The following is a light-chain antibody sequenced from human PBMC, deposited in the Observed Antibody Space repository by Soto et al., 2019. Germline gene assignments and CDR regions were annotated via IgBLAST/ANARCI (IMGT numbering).Light chain of an antibody. J-gene: IGKJ4*01. CDR2: RAF. CDR3: QQYHSYPLT. Sequence: DIVMTQSPDSLAVSLGERATIHCKSSQSVLYSTNNNNYLAWYQRKPGQPPKLLVYRAFIRESGVPDRFSGSGSGTDFTLTISSLQAEDVAVYYCQQYHSYPLTFGGGTKVEI. V-gene: IGKV4-1*01. CDR1: QSVLYSTNNNNY.